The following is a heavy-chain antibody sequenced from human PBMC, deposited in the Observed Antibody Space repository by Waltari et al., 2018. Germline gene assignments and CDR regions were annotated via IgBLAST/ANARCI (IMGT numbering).Heavy chain of an antibody. D-gene: IGHD5-12*01. CDR3: ARDESGPGDY. CDR1: DYSISSGYY. V-gene: IGHV4-38-2*02. CDR2: IYQSGTT. J-gene: IGHJ4*02. Sequence: QVQLQESGPGLVKPSETLSLTCTVSDYSISSGYYWGWVRQPPGKGLECIATIYQSGTTYYNPSLKSRVTISVDTSKNQFSLKLSSVTAADTAVYYCARDESGPGDYWGQGTLVTVSS.